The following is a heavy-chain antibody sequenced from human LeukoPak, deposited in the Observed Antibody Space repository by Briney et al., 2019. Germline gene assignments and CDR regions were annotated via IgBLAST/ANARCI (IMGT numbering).Heavy chain of an antibody. D-gene: IGHD6-25*01. Sequence: GGSLRLSCAASGFTFSLYVMHWVRQAPGKGLEWMAPIHYDGSQRSYANSLKGRFTISRDNSKNILYLQMDSLRNEDTAVYFCVKDRAASPYYFDNWGQGALVTVSS. CDR1: GFTFSLYV. J-gene: IGHJ4*02. CDR3: VKDRAASPYYFDN. V-gene: IGHV3-30*02. CDR2: IHYDGSQR.